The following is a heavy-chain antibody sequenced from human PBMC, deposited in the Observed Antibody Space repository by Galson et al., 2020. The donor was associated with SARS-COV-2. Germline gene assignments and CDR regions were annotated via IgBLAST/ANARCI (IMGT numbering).Heavy chain of an antibody. CDR3: ATDRGYYYDRKYGMDV. CDR2: FDPEDGDT. V-gene: IGHV1-24*01. D-gene: IGHD3-22*01. J-gene: IGHJ6*02. Sequence: ASVKVSCKVSGYTLTNLSMHWVRQAPGQGLEWMGGFDPEDGDTIYAQKFQGRVTMTEDTSTDTAYMELSSLRSEDTAVYYCATDRGYYYDRKYGMDVWGQGTTVTVSS. CDR1: GYTLTNLS.